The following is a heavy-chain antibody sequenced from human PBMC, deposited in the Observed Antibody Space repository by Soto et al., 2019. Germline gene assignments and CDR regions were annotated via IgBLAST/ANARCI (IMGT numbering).Heavy chain of an antibody. CDR1: GFSLSTSGMC. CDR3: ARMSARTYYYYGMDV. V-gene: IGHV2-70*01. J-gene: IGHJ6*02. Sequence: SGPTLVNPTQTLTLTCTFSGFSLSTSGMCVSWIRQPPGKALEWPALIDWDDDKYYSTSLKTRLTISKDTSKNQVVLTMTNMDPVDTATYYCARMSARTYYYYGMDVWGQGTTVTVSS. CDR2: IDWDDDK.